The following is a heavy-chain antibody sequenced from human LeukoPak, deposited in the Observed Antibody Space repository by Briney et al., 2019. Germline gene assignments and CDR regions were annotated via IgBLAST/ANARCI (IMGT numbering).Heavy chain of an antibody. CDR3: ARIGYSSSWDFDY. J-gene: IGHJ4*02. CDR1: GGTFSSYA. CDR2: INAGNGNT. Sequence: ASVKVSCKASGGTFSSYAISWVRRAPGQRLEWMGWINAGNGNTKYSQKFQGRVTITRDTSASTAYMELSSLRSEDTAVYYCARIGYSSSWDFDYWGQGTLVTVSS. V-gene: IGHV1-3*01. D-gene: IGHD6-13*01.